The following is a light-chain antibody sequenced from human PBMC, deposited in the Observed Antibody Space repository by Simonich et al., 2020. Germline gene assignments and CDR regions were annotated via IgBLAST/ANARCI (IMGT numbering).Light chain of an antibody. CDR2: LNSDGSH. Sequence: QLVLTQSPSASASLGASVKLTCTLSSGHSSYAIAWHQQQPEKGPRDLMKLNSDGSHSKGDGIPDRFSGSSSGAERYLTISSLQSEDDADYYCQTWGTGVVFGGGTKLTVL. CDR3: QTWGTGVV. CDR1: SGHSSYA. J-gene: IGLJ2*01. V-gene: IGLV4-69*01.